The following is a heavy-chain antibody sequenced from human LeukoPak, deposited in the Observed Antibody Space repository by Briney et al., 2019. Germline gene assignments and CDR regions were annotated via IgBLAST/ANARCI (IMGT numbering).Heavy chain of an antibody. D-gene: IGHD2-8*01. Sequence: SETLSLICTIFGGSISSSTYYWGWIRLAPGKGLEWIGSIHYSGSTYYNPSLKSRVTISVDTSKNQLSLKLSSVTATDTAVYYCARLYEGTRPPDYWGQGTLVTVSS. J-gene: IGHJ4*02. V-gene: IGHV4-39*01. CDR3: ARLYEGTRPPDY. CDR1: GGSISSSTYY. CDR2: IHYSGST.